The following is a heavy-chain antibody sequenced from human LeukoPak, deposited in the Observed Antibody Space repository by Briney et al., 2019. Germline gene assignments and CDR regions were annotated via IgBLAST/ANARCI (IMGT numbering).Heavy chain of an antibody. CDR2: IYYSGST. Sequence: SETLSLTCTVSGGSVSSGSYYWSWIRQPPGKGLEWIGYIYYSGSTNYNPSLKSRVTISVDTSKNQFSLKLSSVTAADTAVYYCARNEFIWGLKYWDQGTLVTVSS. D-gene: IGHD3-16*01. CDR3: ARNEFIWGLKY. V-gene: IGHV4-61*01. CDR1: GGSVSSGSYY. J-gene: IGHJ4*02.